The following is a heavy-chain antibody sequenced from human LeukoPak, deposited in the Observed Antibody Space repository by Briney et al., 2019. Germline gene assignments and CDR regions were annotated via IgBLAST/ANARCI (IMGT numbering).Heavy chain of an antibody. Sequence: ASVKVSCKASGGAFSSSTITWVGHAHAHGLELMGGIITLFGTTNYAQKFRGRVTITADAPTSTAYMDLSSLTSDDTAVYFCAIGHGNNAPIYSWRQGTLITVSS. D-gene: IGHD2/OR15-2a*01. J-gene: IGHJ4*02. CDR2: IITLFGTT. CDR1: GGAFSSST. V-gene: IGHV1-69*13. CDR3: AIGHGNNAPIYS.